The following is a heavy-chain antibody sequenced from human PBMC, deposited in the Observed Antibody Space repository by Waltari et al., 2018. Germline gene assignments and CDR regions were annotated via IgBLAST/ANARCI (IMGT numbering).Heavy chain of an antibody. J-gene: IGHJ4*02. D-gene: IGHD5-18*01. CDR1: GFTSSGYS. Sequence: EVQLVESGGDLVEPGGSLRLSCAASGFTSSGYSMNWVRGVRGKGLECVSFTSSGGSNIYYAYSGKGRLTISRDNPKNSLYLQMNSVRVDDTAVYYCARIDGYNPDYWGQGTLVTVTS. V-gene: IGHV3-21*01. CDR3: ARIDGYNPDY. CDR2: TSSGGSNI.